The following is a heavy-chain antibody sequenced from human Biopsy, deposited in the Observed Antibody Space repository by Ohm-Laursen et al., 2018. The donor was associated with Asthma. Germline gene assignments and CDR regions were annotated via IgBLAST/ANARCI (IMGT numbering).Heavy chain of an antibody. CDR3: AKDRDYDILTGPPGFDY. J-gene: IGHJ4*02. CDR1: GFTFSIYA. CDR2: ISGSGGST. Sequence: GSLRLSCSASGFTFSIYAMSWVCQAPGKGLEWVAAISGSGGSTYYADSVKGRFTISRDNSKNTLYLQMNSLRAEDTAVYYCAKDRDYDILTGPPGFDYWGQGTLVTVSS. V-gene: IGHV3-23*01. D-gene: IGHD3-9*01.